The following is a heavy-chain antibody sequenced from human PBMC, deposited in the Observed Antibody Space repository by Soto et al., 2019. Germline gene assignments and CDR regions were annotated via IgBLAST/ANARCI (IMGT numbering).Heavy chain of an antibody. CDR2: ISAYNGNT. D-gene: IGHD3-9*01. V-gene: IGHV1-18*01. Sequence: GASVKVSCKASGYTFTSYGISWVRQAPGQGLEWMGWISAYNGNTNYAQKLQGRVTMTTDTSTSTAYMELRSLRSDDTVVYYCARDGDYDILNYYYYYGMDVWGQGTTVTVSS. J-gene: IGHJ6*02. CDR3: ARDGDYDILNYYYYYGMDV. CDR1: GYTFTSYG.